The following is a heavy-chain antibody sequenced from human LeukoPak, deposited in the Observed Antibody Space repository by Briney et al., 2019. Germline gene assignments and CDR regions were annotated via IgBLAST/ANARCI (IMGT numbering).Heavy chain of an antibody. Sequence: SETLSLPCAVYGGSFSGYYWRWIRQPPGKGLEWIGEINHSGSTNYNPSLKSRVTISVDTSKNQFSLTLSSVTAADTAVYYCARSVYYDILTGYYTQAYYYYMDVWGKGTTVTISS. CDR1: GGSFSGYY. D-gene: IGHD3-9*01. CDR2: INHSGST. CDR3: ARSVYYDILTGYYTQAYYYYMDV. J-gene: IGHJ6*03. V-gene: IGHV4-34*01.